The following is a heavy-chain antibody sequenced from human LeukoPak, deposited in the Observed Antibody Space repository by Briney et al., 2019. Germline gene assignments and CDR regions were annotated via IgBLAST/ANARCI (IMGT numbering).Heavy chain of an antibody. CDR3: AKGYDSGSYYKRSHLDY. J-gene: IGHJ4*02. Sequence: PGRSLRLSCAASGFTFDDYAMHWVRQAPGKGLEWVSGINWNSGTIGYADSVKGRFTISRDNAKNSLYLQMNSLRAEDTALYYCAKGYDSGSYYKRSHLDYWGQGTLVTVSS. D-gene: IGHD3-10*01. V-gene: IGHV3-9*01. CDR2: INWNSGTI. CDR1: GFTFDDYA.